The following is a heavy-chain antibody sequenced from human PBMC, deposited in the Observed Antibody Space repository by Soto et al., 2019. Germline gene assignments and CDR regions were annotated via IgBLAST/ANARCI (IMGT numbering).Heavy chain of an antibody. J-gene: IGHJ6*02. Sequence: SETLSLTCTVSGGSISSYYWSWIRQPPGKGLEWIGYIYYSGSTNYNPSLKSRVTISVDTSKNQFSLKLSSVTAADTAVYYWARDLRGGDPDYDYVWGSYRRDDPRFDYYYYYGMDVWGQGTTVTVS. D-gene: IGHD3-16*02. CDR1: GGSISSYY. CDR3: ARDLRGGDPDYDYVWGSYRRDDPRFDYYYYYGMDV. CDR2: IYYSGST. V-gene: IGHV4-59*01.